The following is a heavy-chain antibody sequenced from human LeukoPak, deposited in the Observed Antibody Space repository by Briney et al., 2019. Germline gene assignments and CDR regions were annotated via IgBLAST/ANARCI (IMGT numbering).Heavy chain of an antibody. CDR3: ARGTYYYEF. J-gene: IGHJ4*02. D-gene: IGHD3/OR15-3a*01. CDR2: MNQFGTEI. CDR1: KFTLSDFW. Sequence: PGGSLRLSCAPSKFTLSDFWMTWVRHAPGKGPEWVAYMNQFGTEIKYLDSVKGRFTISRDHAKNSLYLWMSSLRADDTAVYYCARGTYYYEFWGQGTLVTVSS. V-gene: IGHV3-7*01.